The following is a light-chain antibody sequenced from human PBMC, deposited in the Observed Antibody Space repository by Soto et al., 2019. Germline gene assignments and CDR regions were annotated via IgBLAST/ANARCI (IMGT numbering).Light chain of an antibody. CDR3: VALDDSLNGHV. Sequence: QSVLTQPPSASGTPGQRVTISCSGGSSNMGTNTVSWYQQVHGTAPKVLIYVNDQRPSGVPGRFSGSNSGSSASLAISGLQPEDEADYYCVALDDSLNGHVFGTGTKLTVL. CDR2: VND. V-gene: IGLV1-44*01. CDR1: SSNMGTNT. J-gene: IGLJ1*01.